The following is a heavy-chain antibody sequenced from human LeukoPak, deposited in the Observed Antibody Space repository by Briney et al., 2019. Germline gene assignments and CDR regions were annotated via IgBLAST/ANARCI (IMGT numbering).Heavy chain of an antibody. Sequence: GGSLRLSCAASGFTFSSFAMHWVRQAPGKGLVWGAVISYDGSNKYYADSVKGRFTISRDNSKNTLYLQMNSLRAEDTAVYDCARDDTDCSSTSCSPGSDYYYYGMDVWGKGTTVTVSS. J-gene: IGHJ6*04. V-gene: IGHV3-30*04. CDR3: ARDDTDCSSTSCSPGSDYYYYGMDV. CDR1: GFTFSSFA. CDR2: ISYDGSNK. D-gene: IGHD2-2*01.